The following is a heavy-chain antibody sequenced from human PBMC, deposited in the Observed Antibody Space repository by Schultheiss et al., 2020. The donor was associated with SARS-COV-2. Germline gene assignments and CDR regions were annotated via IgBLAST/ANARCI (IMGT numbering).Heavy chain of an antibody. CDR1: GGSVSSGSYY. CDR2: ISHGGST. J-gene: IGHJ4*02. V-gene: IGHV4-61*01. Sequence: SETLSLTCTVSGGSVSSGSYYWSWVRLSPGKGLEWIGDISHGGSTNYNPSLKSRVTISVDKSKNQFSLKLSSVTAADTAVYYCARLGSSGWYDCFDYWGQGTLVTVSS. CDR3: ARLGSSGWYDCFDY. D-gene: IGHD6-19*01.